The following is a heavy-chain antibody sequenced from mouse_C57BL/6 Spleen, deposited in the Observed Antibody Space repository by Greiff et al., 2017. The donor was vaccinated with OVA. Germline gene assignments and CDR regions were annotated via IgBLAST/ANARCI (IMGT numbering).Heavy chain of an antibody. CDR3: ARSGGSPAWFAY. J-gene: IGHJ3*01. V-gene: IGHV1-55*01. CDR2: IYPGSGST. Sequence: QVQLQQPGAELVKPGASVKMSCKASGYTFTSYWITWVKQRPGQGLEWIGDIYPGSGSTNYNEKLKSKATLTVDTSSSTAYMQLSSLTSEDSAVYYCARSGGSPAWFAYWGQGTLVTVSA. CDR1: GYTFTSYW. D-gene: IGHD3-1*01.